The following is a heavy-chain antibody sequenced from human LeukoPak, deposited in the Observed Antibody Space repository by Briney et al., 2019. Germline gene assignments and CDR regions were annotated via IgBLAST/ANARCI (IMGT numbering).Heavy chain of an antibody. D-gene: IGHD3-22*01. Sequence: SVKVSRKASGGTFSSYAISWVRQAPGQGLEWMGRIIPIFGIANYAQKFQGRVTITADKSTSTAYMELSSLRSEDTAVYYCARALYYYDSSGYYYGAFDIWGQGTMVTVSS. CDR2: IIPIFGIA. J-gene: IGHJ3*02. V-gene: IGHV1-69*04. CDR3: ARALYYYDSSGYYYGAFDI. CDR1: GGTFSSYA.